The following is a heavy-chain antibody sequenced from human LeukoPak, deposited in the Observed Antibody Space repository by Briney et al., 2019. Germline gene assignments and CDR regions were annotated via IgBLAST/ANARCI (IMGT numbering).Heavy chain of an antibody. V-gene: IGHV3-23*01. J-gene: IGHJ3*02. CDR1: GFTFSPSA. CDR3: AKDLGGGVRGAFDI. D-gene: IGHD3-16*01. CDR2: ISGSGGST. Sequence: GGSLRLSCAASGFTFSPSAMSWVRQAPGKGLEWVSAISGSGGSTYYADSVKGRFTISRDNSKNTLYLQMNSLRAEDTAVYYCAKDLGGGVRGAFDIWGQGTMVTVSS.